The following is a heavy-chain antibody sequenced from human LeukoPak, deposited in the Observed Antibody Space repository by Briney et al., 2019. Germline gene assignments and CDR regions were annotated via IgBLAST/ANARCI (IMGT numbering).Heavy chain of an antibody. J-gene: IGHJ4*02. Sequence: PSETLSLTCTVSGGSISSYYWSWIRQPPGKGLEWIGYIYYSGSTNYNPSLKSRVTISVDTSKNQFSLKLSSVTAADTAVYYCARGWLHPYYFDYWGQGTLVTVSS. D-gene: IGHD5-12*01. V-gene: IGHV4-59*01. CDR3: ARGWLHPYYFDY. CDR1: GGSISSYY. CDR2: IYYSGST.